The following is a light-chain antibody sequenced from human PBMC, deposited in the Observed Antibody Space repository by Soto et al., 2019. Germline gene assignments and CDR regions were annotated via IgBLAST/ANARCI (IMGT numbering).Light chain of an antibody. V-gene: IGKV3-20*01. Sequence: EIVLTQSPGTLSLSPGERVTLSCRASQSVSSSYLAWYQQTPGQAPRLLIYGASSRATGIPDRFSGSGSGTDFTLTISRLEPEDFAVYYCQQYGSSPPYTFGQGTKLEIK. J-gene: IGKJ2*01. CDR3: QQYGSSPPYT. CDR1: QSVSSSY. CDR2: GAS.